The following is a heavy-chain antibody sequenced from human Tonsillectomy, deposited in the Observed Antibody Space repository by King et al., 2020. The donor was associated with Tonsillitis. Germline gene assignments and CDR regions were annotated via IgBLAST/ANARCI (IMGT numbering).Heavy chain of an antibody. Sequence: QLQESGPGLVKPSETLSLTCTVSGGSISSYYWSWIRQPPGKGLEWIGYIYYSGSTNYNPSLKSRVTISVDTSKNQFSLKLSSVTAADTAVYYCARMVGATRGGIYYYYGMDVWGQGTTVTVSS. V-gene: IGHV4-59*08. CDR2: IYYSGST. J-gene: IGHJ6*02. D-gene: IGHD1-26*01. CDR1: GGSISSYY. CDR3: ARMVGATRGGIYYYYGMDV.